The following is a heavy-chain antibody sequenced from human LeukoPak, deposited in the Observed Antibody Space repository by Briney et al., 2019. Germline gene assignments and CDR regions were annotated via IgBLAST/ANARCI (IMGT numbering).Heavy chain of an antibody. Sequence: SQTLSLTCTVSGGSISSGGYYWSWIRQHPGKGLEWIGYIYYSGSTYYNPSLKSRVTISVDTSKNQFSLKLSSVTAADTAVYYCASGYCSSTSCYAPLYYYYGMDVWGQGTTVTVSS. CDR3: ASGYCSSTSCYAPLYYYYGMDV. J-gene: IGHJ6*02. CDR1: GGSISSGGYY. CDR2: IYYSGST. V-gene: IGHV4-31*03. D-gene: IGHD2-2*01.